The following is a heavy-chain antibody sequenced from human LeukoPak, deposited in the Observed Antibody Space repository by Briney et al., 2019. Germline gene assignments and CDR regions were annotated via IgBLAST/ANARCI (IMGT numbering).Heavy chain of an antibody. CDR2: ISGSGGT. V-gene: IGHV3-23*01. Sequence: GGSLRLSCAVSGFSFSNYLMSWVRHAPGKGLELVSAISGSGGTYYADSVKGRFTISRDNSKNTLYLQMSSLRGEDTAVYYCAKDLPRSKSFDYWGQGTLVTVSS. J-gene: IGHJ4*02. CDR1: GFSFSNYL. CDR3: AKDLPRSKSFDY.